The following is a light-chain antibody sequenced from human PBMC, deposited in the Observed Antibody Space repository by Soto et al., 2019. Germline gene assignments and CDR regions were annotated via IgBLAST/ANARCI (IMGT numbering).Light chain of an antibody. CDR2: AAS. Sequence: DIQMTQSPSIVSASVGDRVTITCRASQTISSWLAWYQQRPGKAPILLINAASHLESGVPLRFSGSGSGTEFTLTIYSLQPDDFATYYCQQFNSYPWTFGQGTMVEIK. J-gene: IGKJ1*01. CDR1: QTISSW. CDR3: QQFNSYPWT. V-gene: IGKV1-5*01.